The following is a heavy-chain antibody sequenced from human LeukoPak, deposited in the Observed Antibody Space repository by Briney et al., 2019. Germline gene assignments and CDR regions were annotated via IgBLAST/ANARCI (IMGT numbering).Heavy chain of an antibody. CDR2: INPNTGDT. Sequence: ASVKVSCKASGYTFTGYYIHWVRQAPGQGLEWMGWINPNTGDTNYAQKFQGRVTMTGDMSTSTVYMELSSLRSEDTAVYYCARDGSSWFDYYYYMDVWGKGTTVTVSS. V-gene: IGHV1-2*02. J-gene: IGHJ6*03. D-gene: IGHD6-13*01. CDR1: GYTFTGYY. CDR3: ARDGSSWFDYYYYMDV.